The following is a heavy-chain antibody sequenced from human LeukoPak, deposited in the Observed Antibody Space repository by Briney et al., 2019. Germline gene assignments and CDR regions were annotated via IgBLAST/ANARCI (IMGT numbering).Heavy chain of an antibody. CDR3: ARRSDYSGSGSYYYFDY. V-gene: IGHV4-31*03. D-gene: IGHD3-10*01. Sequence: SQTLSLTCTVSGGSISSGGYYWSWIRQHPGKGLEWIGYIYYSGSTYYNPSLKSRVTLSVDTSKSQFSLKLTSVSAADTAVYYCARRSDYSGSGSYYYFDYWGQGILVTVSS. CDR2: IYYSGST. CDR1: GGSISSGGYY. J-gene: IGHJ4*02.